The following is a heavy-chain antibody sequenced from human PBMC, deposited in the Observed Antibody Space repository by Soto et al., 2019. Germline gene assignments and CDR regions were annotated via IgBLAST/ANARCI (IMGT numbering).Heavy chain of an antibody. V-gene: IGHV3-23*01. D-gene: IGHD3-22*01. Sequence: EVQLLESGGGLVQPGGSLRLSCAASGFTFSSYAMSWVRQAPGKGLEWVSAISGSGGSTYYADSVKGRFTISRDNSKNTLYLQMNSLRAEDTAVYYCAKANDSSGYEGYFDYWGQETLVTVCS. CDR3: AKANDSSGYEGYFDY. J-gene: IGHJ4*02. CDR1: GFTFSSYA. CDR2: ISGSGGST.